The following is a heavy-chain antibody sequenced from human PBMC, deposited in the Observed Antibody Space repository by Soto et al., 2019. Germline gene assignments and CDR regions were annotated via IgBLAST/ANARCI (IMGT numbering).Heavy chain of an antibody. CDR3: ARDSYYGSGSYYENDAFDI. J-gene: IGHJ3*02. Sequence: SVKVSCKASGGTFSSYAISWVRQAPGQGLEWMGGIIPIFGTANYAQKFQGRVTITADESTSTAYMELSSLRPEDTAVYYCARDSYYGSGSYYENDAFDIWGQGTMVTVSS. V-gene: IGHV1-69*13. D-gene: IGHD3-10*01. CDR1: GGTFSSYA. CDR2: IIPIFGTA.